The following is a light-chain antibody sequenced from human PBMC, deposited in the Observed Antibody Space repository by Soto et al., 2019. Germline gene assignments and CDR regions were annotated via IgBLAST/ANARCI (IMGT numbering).Light chain of an antibody. Sequence: DIQLTQSPSFLSASVGDRVTITCRASQGLSSDLAWYQQKPGKAPKLLIYAASTLQSGVPSRFSGSGSGTDFTLTTSSLQPEDFPTYYCQQLNSYPITFGQGTRLDIK. CDR3: QQLNSYPIT. J-gene: IGKJ5*01. CDR2: AAS. V-gene: IGKV1-9*01. CDR1: QGLSSD.